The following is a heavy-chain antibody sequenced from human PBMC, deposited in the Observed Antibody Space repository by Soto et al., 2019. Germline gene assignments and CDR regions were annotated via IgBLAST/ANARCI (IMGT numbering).Heavy chain of an antibody. J-gene: IGHJ4*02. CDR2: IYYSGST. CDR1: GGSISSGDYS. D-gene: IGHD2-21*02. CDR3: AREGVVGTAITNHYYFDY. V-gene: IGHV4-30-4*01. Sequence: QVQLQESGPGLVKPSQTLSLTCTVSGGSISSGDYSWSWIRQPPGKGLEWIGYIYYSGSTYYNPSLKSRVTIAVDTSKNQCSLKLSSVTAADTAVYYGAREGVVGTAITNHYYFDYWGQGTLVTVSS.